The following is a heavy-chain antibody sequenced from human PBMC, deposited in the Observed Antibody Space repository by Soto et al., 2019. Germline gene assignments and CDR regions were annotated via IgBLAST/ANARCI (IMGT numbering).Heavy chain of an antibody. CDR1: GYTLTSYY. CDR3: ARRNMIYDD. D-gene: IGHD3-22*01. V-gene: IGHV1-46*01. CDR2: INPSGGDT. J-gene: IGHJ4*02. Sequence: ASVKVSCKASGYTLTSYYMHWVRQGPGQGLEWMGMINPSGGDTSYAQKFQGRVTLTRDTSTSTVYMELSSLRSEDTAVYYCARRNMIYDDWGQGTLVTVSS.